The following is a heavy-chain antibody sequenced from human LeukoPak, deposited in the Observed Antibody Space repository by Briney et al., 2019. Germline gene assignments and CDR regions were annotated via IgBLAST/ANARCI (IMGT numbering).Heavy chain of an antibody. V-gene: IGHV1-46*01. CDR3: ARDVYGGNSDWYVDL. J-gene: IGHJ2*01. D-gene: IGHD4-23*01. CDR1: GYSFSSHW. CDR2: INPSGGST. Sequence: GASVKVSCKASGYSFSSHWMHWVRQAPGQGLEWMGIINPSGGSTSYEQKFQGRVTMTRDMSTSTFYMELSSLRSEDTAVYYCARDVYGGNSDWYVDLWGRGTLVTVSS.